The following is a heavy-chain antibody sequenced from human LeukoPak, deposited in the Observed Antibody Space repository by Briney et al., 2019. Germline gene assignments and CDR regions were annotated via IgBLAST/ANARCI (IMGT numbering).Heavy chain of an antibody. CDR1: GFTVKDYG. J-gene: IGHJ6*02. CDR2: INWNGGGT. Sequence: GRSLRLSCAATGFTVKDYGMRWVRQPPGKGLEWVSSINWNGGGTDYADSVKGRFTISRDNAKNSLYLQLSSLRPEDTALYYCAKHMRATNTYSFFGLDVWGQGTTVTVSS. CDR3: AKHMRATNTYSFFGLDV. D-gene: IGHD1-26*01. V-gene: IGHV3-9*01.